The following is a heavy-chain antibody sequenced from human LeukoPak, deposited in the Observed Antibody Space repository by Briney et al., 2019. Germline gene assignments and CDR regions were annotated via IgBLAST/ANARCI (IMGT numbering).Heavy chain of an antibody. Sequence: ASVKVSCKASGYTFTSYYMHWVRQAPGQGLEWMGIINPSGGSTSYAQKFQGRVTMTRDTSTSTVYMELSSLRSEDTAVYFCARVLRIGYCSSTSCYRSGFDYWGQGTLVTVSS. CDR1: GYTFTSYY. J-gene: IGHJ4*02. CDR3: ARVLRIGYCSSTSCYRSGFDY. D-gene: IGHD2-2*03. CDR2: INPSGGST. V-gene: IGHV1-46*03.